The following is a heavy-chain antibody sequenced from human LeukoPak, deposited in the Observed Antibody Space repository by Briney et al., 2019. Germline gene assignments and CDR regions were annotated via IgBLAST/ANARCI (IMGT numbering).Heavy chain of an antibody. CDR3: ASFSDTAMAPGWYFDL. D-gene: IGHD5-18*01. Sequence: PGGSLRLSCAASGFTFSDYYMSWIRQAPGKGLEWVSSISSSSSYIYYADSVKGRFTISRDNSKNTLYLQMNSLRAEDTAVYYCASFSDTAMAPGWYFDLWGRGTLVTVSS. CDR1: GFTFSDYY. V-gene: IGHV3-11*03. CDR2: ISSSSSYI. J-gene: IGHJ2*01.